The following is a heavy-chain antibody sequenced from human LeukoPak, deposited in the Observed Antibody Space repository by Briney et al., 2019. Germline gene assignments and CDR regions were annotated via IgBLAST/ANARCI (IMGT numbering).Heavy chain of an antibody. D-gene: IGHD2-15*01. V-gene: IGHV3-23*01. CDR1: GFTFSSYA. Sequence: PGGSLRLSCAASGFTFSSYAMTWVRQAPGKGLEWVSAISGSGGSTYYADSVKGRFTISRDNSKNTLYLQMNSLRVEDTAVYYCAKPKAGYCSGGSCYYDYWGQGTLVTVSS. J-gene: IGHJ4*02. CDR2: ISGSGGST. CDR3: AKPKAGYCSGGSCYYDY.